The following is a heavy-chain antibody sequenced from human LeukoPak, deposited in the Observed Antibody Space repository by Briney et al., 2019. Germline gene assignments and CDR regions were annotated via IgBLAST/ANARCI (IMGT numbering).Heavy chain of an antibody. CDR1: GFTVSSNY. D-gene: IGHD3-10*01. Sequence: GGSLRLSCAASGFTVSSNYMSWVRQAPGKGLEWVSVIYSGGSTYYADSVKGRFTISRDNSKNTLYLQMNSLRAEDTAVYYCARSFGSGSYYTLAYWGQGTLVTVSS. CDR2: IYSGGST. CDR3: ARSFGSGSYYTLAY. J-gene: IGHJ4*02. V-gene: IGHV3-66*01.